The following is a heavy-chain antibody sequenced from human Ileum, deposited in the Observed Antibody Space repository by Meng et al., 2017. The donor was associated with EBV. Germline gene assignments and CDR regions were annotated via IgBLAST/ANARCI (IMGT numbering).Heavy chain of an antibody. CDR1: AGCVRSGYYS. Sequence: QVQLQVSGPGRVKHSADLSLTCCVGAGCVRSGYYSWSWIRQPAERLQGWSGDIHYSGSSHYNPSLKSRVTISVDTSKNQFSLGLSSVAAADAAVYCCARDRGGYNVIDYWGQGTLVTVFS. D-gene: IGHD5-24*01. CDR3: ARDRGGYNVIDY. J-gene: IGHJ4*02. CDR2: IHYSGSS. V-gene: IGHV4-61*01.